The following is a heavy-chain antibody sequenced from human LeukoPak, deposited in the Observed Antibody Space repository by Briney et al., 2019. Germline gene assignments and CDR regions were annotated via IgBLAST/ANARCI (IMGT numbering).Heavy chain of an antibody. J-gene: IGHJ4*02. D-gene: IGHD6-19*01. CDR2: IYPGDSDT. CDR1: GYSFTSYW. CDR3: ARHLTGYSSGWAQFDS. V-gene: IGHV5-51*01. Sequence: GESLKISCKGSGYSFTSYWIGWVRQMPAKGLEWMGIIYPGDSDTRYSPSFQGQVTISADKSISTAYLQWSSLKASDTAMYYCARHLTGYSSGWAQFDSWGQGTLVTVSS.